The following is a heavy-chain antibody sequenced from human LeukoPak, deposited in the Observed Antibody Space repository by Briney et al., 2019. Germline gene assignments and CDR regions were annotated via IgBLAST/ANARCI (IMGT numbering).Heavy chain of an antibody. CDR3: ARGSYSSGWYNWFDP. V-gene: IGHV4-4*07. Sequence: PSETLSLTCTVSGGSISSYYWSWIRQPAGKGLEWIGRIYTSGSTNYNPSLKSRVTMSVDTSKNQFSLKLSSVTAADTAVYYCARGSYSSGWYNWFDPWGQGTLVTVSS. J-gene: IGHJ5*02. CDR2: IYTSGST. CDR1: GGSISSYY. D-gene: IGHD6-19*01.